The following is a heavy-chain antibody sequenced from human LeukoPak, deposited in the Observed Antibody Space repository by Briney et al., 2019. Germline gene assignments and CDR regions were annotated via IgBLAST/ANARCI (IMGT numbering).Heavy chain of an antibody. D-gene: IGHD1-1*01. CDR3: ARRLTKGMDV. V-gene: IGHV5-51*01. J-gene: IGHJ6*02. Sequence: PGESLKISCQGTGYTFSTYWIAWVRQMPGKGLEWMGMIYPGDSDTRYSPSFQGQVTISADRSSSTAYLQWSSLEASDTAMYYCARRLTKGMDVWGQGTTVIVSS. CDR2: IYPGDSDT. CDR1: GYTFSTYW.